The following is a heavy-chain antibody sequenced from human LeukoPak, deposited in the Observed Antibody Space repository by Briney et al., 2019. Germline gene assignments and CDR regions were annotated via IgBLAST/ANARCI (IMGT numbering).Heavy chain of an antibody. D-gene: IGHD3-22*01. V-gene: IGHV3-66*02. CDR2: IYSGGST. CDR3: ATEPPSRRGYYYHSSGYYENV. J-gene: IGHJ6*04. Sequence: GGSLRLSCAASGFTVSGNYMSWGRQAPGKGLEWGSVIYSGGSTYYADSVKGRFTISTDNSKNTLYLQLNSLRAEDTAVYYCATEPPSRRGYYYHSSGYYENVWGKGTTVPVSS. CDR1: GFTVSGNY.